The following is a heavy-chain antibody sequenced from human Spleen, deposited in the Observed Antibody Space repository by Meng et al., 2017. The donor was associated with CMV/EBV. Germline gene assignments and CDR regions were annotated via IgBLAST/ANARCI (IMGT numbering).Heavy chain of an antibody. D-gene: IGHD5-24*01. Sequence: QAQLQQRGAGLFKPAETLSLPCAVYGGSFSGYYWSWIRQPPGKGLEWIGEINHSGSTNYNPSLKSRVTISVDTSKNQFSLKLSSVTAADTAVYYCARGGGRWLQPRALWYWGQGTLVTVSS. J-gene: IGHJ4*02. CDR3: ARGGGRWLQPRALWY. CDR2: INHSGST. CDR1: GGSFSGYY. V-gene: IGHV4-34*01.